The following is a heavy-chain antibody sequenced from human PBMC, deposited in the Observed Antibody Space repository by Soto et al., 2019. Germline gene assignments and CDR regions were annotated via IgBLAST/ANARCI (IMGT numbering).Heavy chain of an antibody. D-gene: IGHD3-22*01. V-gene: IGHV1-18*04. J-gene: IGHJ4*02. CDR3: ARETYYYDSSGYYYVDY. CDR2: ISAYNGNT. CDR1: GYTFTSYG. Sequence: QVQLVQSGAEVKKPGASVKVSCKASGYTFTSYGISWVRQAPGQGLEWMGWISAYNGNTNYAQKLQGRVTMTTDTSTSTAYIELRSLRSDDTAVYYCARETYYYDSSGYYYVDYWGQGTLVTVSS.